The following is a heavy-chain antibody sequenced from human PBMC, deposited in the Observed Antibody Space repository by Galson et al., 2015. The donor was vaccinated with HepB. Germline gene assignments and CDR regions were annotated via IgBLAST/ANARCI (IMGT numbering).Heavy chain of an antibody. D-gene: IGHD3-22*01. CDR2: IWYDGSNK. J-gene: IGHJ4*02. CDR1: GFTFSSYG. CDR3: AREYYDSSGWFDY. V-gene: IGHV3-33*01. Sequence: SLRLSCAAPGFTFSSYGMHWVRQAPGKGLEWVAVIWYDGSNKYYADSVKGRFTISRDNSKNTLYLQMNSLRAEDTAVYYCAREYYDSSGWFDYWGQGTLVTVSS.